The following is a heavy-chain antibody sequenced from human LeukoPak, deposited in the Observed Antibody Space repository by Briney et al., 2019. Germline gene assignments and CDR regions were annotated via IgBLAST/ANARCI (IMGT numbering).Heavy chain of an antibody. D-gene: IGHD2-2*01. CDR3: ARGSVVVPGAKYDY. CDR2: ISDYNGNT. Sequence: ASVKVSCKASGYTFTSYGISWVRQAPGQGLEWMGWISDYNGNTNYAQKLQGRVTMTTDTSTSTAYMEVRRLRSDDTGVYYCARGSVVVPGAKYDYWGQGTLVTVSS. J-gene: IGHJ4*02. V-gene: IGHV1-18*01. CDR1: GYTFTSYG.